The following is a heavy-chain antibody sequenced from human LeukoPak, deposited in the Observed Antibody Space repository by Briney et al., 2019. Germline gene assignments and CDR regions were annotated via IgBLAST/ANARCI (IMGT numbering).Heavy chain of an antibody. CDR2: ISAYNSNT. Sequence: ASVKVSCKASGYTLTSYGISWVRQAPGQGLEWMGWISAYNSNTNYAQKLQGRVTMTTDTSTNTAYMELTSLRSDDTAVYFCARDQSIVARLGGYWGQGTLVTVSS. D-gene: IGHD3-22*01. J-gene: IGHJ4*02. CDR3: ARDQSIVARLGGY. V-gene: IGHV1-18*01. CDR1: GYTLTSYG.